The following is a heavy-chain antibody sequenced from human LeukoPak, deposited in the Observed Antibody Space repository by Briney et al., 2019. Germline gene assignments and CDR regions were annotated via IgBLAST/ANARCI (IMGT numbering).Heavy chain of an antibody. J-gene: IGHJ4*02. D-gene: IGHD5-12*01. CDR2: FYYSGSP. CDR1: GGSISSGGYY. Sequence: PSETLSLTCTVSGGSISSGGYYCSWIRQHPGKGLEWIGYFYYSGSPYYNPSLKSRDTISVDTSKNQFSLKLSSVTDADTAVYYCARLDSGYGKYYLDYWGQGTLVTVSS. V-gene: IGHV4-31*03. CDR3: ARLDSGYGKYYLDY.